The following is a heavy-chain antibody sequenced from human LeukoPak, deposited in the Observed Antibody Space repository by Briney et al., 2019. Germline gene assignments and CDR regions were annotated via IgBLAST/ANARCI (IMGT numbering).Heavy chain of an antibody. D-gene: IGHD3-3*01. CDR2: IYYSGST. CDR1: GGSISSYY. V-gene: IGHV4-39*01. J-gene: IGHJ3*02. Sequence: AETLSLTCTVSGGSISSYYLVWIRQPPGKGLEWIGSIYYSGSTYYNPSLKSRVTISVDTSKNQFSLKLSSVTAADTAVYYCARSDTIFGVVSAFDIWGQGTMVTVSS. CDR3: ARSDTIFGVVSAFDI.